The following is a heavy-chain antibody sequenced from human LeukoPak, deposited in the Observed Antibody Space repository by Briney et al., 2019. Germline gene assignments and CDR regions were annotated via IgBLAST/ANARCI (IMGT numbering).Heavy chain of an antibody. J-gene: IGHJ5*02. CDR3: ARGFWSGYYHNWFDP. CDR2: IYSGGST. V-gene: IGHV3-66*02. Sequence: GGSLRLSCAASGFTVSSYYMSWVRQAPGKGLEWVSVIYSGGSTSYADSVKGRFTISRDNSKNTLYLQMNSLRGDDTAVYYCARGFWSGYYHNWFDPWGQGTLVTVSS. D-gene: IGHD3-3*01. CDR1: GFTVSSYY.